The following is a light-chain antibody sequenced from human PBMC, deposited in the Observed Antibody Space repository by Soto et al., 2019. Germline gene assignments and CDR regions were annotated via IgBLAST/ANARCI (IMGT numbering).Light chain of an antibody. V-gene: IGKV1-12*01. Sequence: DIQMPQSHSSVSASVGDRVTIACRASQDISGWLAWYQQKPGRAPKLLIYAASSLQSGVPTRFAGNGSGTSFTLTITSLQPEDFATYYCLQADTCPITFGQGTRLEI. CDR1: QDISGW. CDR2: AAS. J-gene: IGKJ5*01. CDR3: LQADTCPIT.